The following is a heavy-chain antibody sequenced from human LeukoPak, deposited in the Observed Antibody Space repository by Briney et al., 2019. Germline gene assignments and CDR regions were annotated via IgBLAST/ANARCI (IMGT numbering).Heavy chain of an antibody. J-gene: IGHJ6*03. V-gene: IGHV3-48*01. Sequence: GGSLRFSCAASGFTFSSYSMNWVRQAPGKGLEWVSYISSSSTTIYYADSVEGRFTISRDNAKNSLYLQMNSLRAEDTAVYYCAKTGGSSLKTYYYYYMDVWGKGTTVTVSS. CDR1: GFTFSSYS. CDR3: AKTGGSSLKTYYYYYMDV. D-gene: IGHD1-26*01. CDR2: ISSSSTTI.